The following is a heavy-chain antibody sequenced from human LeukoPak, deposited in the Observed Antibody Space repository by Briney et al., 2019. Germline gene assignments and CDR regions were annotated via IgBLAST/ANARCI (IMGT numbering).Heavy chain of an antibody. CDR3: VRDVYCGDDCSRDYYGMDV. Sequence: GGSLRLSCAASGFTFSSYSMNWVRQAPGKGLEWVSFITSRSSYRYYADSVKGRFTISRDNAKNSLYLQMNSLRAEDTALYYCVRDVYCGDDCSRDYYGMDVWGRGTTVTVSS. V-gene: IGHV3-21*01. J-gene: IGHJ6*02. CDR2: ITSRSSYR. CDR1: GFTFSSYS. D-gene: IGHD2-21*02.